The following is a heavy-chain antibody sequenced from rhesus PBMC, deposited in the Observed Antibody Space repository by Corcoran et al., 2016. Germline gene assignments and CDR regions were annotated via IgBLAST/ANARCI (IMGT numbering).Heavy chain of an antibody. CDR3: ASSYSSWSYLDY. D-gene: IGHD6-13*01. CDR2: IYGSGSST. V-gene: IGHV4-169*01. CDR1: GGSISSSY. Sequence: QLQLQESGPGLVKPSETLSVTCAVSGGSISSSYWSWIRQAPGKGLEWIGYIYGSGSSTNYNPSLNSRVTLSVDTSKNQLSLKLSSVTTADTAVYYCASSYSSWSYLDYWGQGVLVTVSS. J-gene: IGHJ4*01.